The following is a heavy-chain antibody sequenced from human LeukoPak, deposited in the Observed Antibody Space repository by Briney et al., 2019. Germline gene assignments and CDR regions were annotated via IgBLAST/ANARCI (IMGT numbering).Heavy chain of an antibody. D-gene: IGHD2-2*01. CDR3: ARDGLGYCSSVCWFDP. V-gene: IGHV1-18*01. J-gene: IGHJ5*02. Sequence: GASVTVSCTASGYTFTSYGISWVRQAPGQGLEWMGWISAYNGNTNYAQKLQGRVTMTTDTSTSTAYMELRSLRSDDTAVYYCARDGLGYCSSVCWFDPWGQGTLVTVSS. CDR1: GYTFTSYG. CDR2: ISAYNGNT.